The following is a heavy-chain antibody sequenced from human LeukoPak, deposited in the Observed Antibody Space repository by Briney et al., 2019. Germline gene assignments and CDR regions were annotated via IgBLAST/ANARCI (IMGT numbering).Heavy chain of an antibody. D-gene: IGHD3-9*01. Sequence: SETLSLTCAVYGGSFSGYSYNWIRQPPGKGLEWIGEINHSGSTNYNPSLKSRATISIDTSKNQFSLKLSSVTAADTAVYYCARGRYDVLTAYSYWGQGTLVTVSS. CDR3: ARGRYDVLTAYSY. CDR1: GGSFSGYS. CDR2: INHSGST. V-gene: IGHV4-34*01. J-gene: IGHJ4*02.